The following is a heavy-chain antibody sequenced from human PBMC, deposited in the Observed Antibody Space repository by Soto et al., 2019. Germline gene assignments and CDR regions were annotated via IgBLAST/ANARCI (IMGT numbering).Heavy chain of an antibody. CDR2: IFYSGST. CDR1: GVTMSYGGYS. CDR3: ARVSAFTNTYTTFYYFDF. J-gene: IGHJ4*02. Sequence: PSETLSLTCSVSGVTMSYGGYSWSWIRQPPGKGLEWIGHIFYSGSTNYNPSLKSRLTIFLDTSKNQFSLKLRSVTAADTAVYYCARVSAFTNTYTTFYYFDFWGQGTLVTVSS. V-gene: IGHV4-61*08. D-gene: IGHD3-16*01.